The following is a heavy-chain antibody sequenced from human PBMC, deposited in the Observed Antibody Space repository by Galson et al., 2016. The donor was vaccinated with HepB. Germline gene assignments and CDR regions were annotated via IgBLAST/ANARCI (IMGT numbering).Heavy chain of an antibody. CDR1: GFIFNSYG. Sequence: SLRLSCAASGFIFNSYGMHWVRQAPGKGLEWVAVIWYDGSNQYYADSVKGRFSISRDNSKNTLYLQMNSLRAEDTAVYYCATDILTTLPSGLDYWGQGTLVTVSS. D-gene: IGHD4-11*01. J-gene: IGHJ4*02. CDR2: IWYDGSNQ. V-gene: IGHV3-33*01. CDR3: ATDILTTLPSGLDY.